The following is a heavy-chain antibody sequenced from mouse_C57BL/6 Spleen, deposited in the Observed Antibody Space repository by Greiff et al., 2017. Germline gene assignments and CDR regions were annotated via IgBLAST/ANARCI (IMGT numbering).Heavy chain of an antibody. J-gene: IGHJ4*01. Sequence: VQLQQSGTVLARPGASVKMSCKTSGYTFTSYWMHWVKQRPGQGLEWIGAIYPGNSDTSYNQKFQGKAKLTAVTSASTAYMELSSLTNEDSAVYYCTREGKTTVVDAMDYWGQGTSVTVSS. CDR2: IYPGNSDT. CDR1: GYTFTSYW. V-gene: IGHV1-5*01. CDR3: TREGKTTVVDAMDY. D-gene: IGHD1-1*01.